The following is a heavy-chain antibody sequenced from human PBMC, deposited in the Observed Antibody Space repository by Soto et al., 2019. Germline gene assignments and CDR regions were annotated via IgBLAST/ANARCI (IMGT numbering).Heavy chain of an antibody. Sequence: GGSLRLSCAASEFTFSTYTMSWVRQAPGRGLEWISFISSSGSAIYYADSVKGRFTISRDNAKNSLYLEMNSLRAEDTAIYYCARDQKWLLPHFLDHWGRGALVTVSS. CDR1: EFTFSTYT. CDR3: ARDQKWLLPHFLDH. J-gene: IGHJ4*02. D-gene: IGHD5-18*01. CDR2: ISSSGSAI. V-gene: IGHV3-48*04.